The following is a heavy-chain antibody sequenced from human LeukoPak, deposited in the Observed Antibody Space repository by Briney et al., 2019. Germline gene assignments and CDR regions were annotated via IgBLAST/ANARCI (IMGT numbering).Heavy chain of an antibody. CDR2: IIPIFGTA. D-gene: IGHD2-15*01. V-gene: IGHV1-69*13. J-gene: IGHJ5*02. CDR1: GGTFSSYA. CDR3: ARAGCSGGSCYSFGLGLWFDP. Sequence: SVKVSCKASGGTFSSYAISWVRQAPGQGLEWMGGIIPIFGTANYAQKFQGRVTITADESTSTAYMELSSLRSEDTAVYYCARAGCSGGSCYSFGLGLWFDPWGQGTLVTVSS.